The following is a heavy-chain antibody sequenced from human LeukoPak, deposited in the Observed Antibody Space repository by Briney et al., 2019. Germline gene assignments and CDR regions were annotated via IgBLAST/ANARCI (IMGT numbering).Heavy chain of an antibody. D-gene: IGHD4-17*01. Sequence: PGGSLRLSCAASGFTFHNYAMLWVRQAPGKGLEWVSGISWDSGNIGYADSVKGRFTISRDNAKNSLYLQLNSLRAEDTALYYCANLHGDYRDYWGQGALVTVSS. J-gene: IGHJ4*02. CDR1: GFTFHNYA. CDR3: ANLHGDYRDY. CDR2: ISWDSGNI. V-gene: IGHV3-9*01.